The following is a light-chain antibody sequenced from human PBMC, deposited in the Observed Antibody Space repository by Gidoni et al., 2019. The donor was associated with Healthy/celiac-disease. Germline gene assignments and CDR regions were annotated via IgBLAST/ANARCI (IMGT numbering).Light chain of an antibody. Sequence: IVLTQSPATLSLPPGERATLSRRASQSVSSYLAWYQQKPGQAPRLLIYDASNRAPGIPARFSGSGSGTDFTLTISSLEPEDFAVYYCQQRSNWPPLTFGGGTKVEIK. CDR1: QSVSSY. CDR2: DAS. J-gene: IGKJ4*01. CDR3: QQRSNWPPLT. V-gene: IGKV3-11*01.